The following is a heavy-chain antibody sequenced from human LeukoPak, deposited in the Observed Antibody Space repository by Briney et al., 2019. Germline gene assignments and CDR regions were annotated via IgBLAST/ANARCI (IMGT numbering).Heavy chain of an antibody. J-gene: IGHJ3*02. CDR1: GYSFTSYW. CDR2: IYPGDSDT. V-gene: IGHV5-51*01. CDR3: AREAAVTGGTGDAFDI. Sequence: GESLKISCKGSGYSFTSYWIGWGRQMPGKGLEWMGIIYPGDSDTRYSPSIQGQVTISADKSISTAYLQWSSLKASDTAMYYCAREAAVTGGTGDAFDIWGQGTMVTVSS. D-gene: IGHD6-19*01.